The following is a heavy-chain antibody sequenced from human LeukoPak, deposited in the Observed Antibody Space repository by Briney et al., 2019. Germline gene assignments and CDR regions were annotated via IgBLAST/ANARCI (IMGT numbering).Heavy chain of an antibody. CDR3: ARGARQWLVGYYMDV. D-gene: IGHD6-19*01. CDR1: GFTLSDYD. V-gene: IGHV3-13*01. CDR2: IGPAGDT. Sequence: GGSLRLSCAASGFTLSDYDMHWVRHVAGKGLEWVSAIGPAGDTYYPGSVKGRFTISRENAKDSLHLQMNSLRAEDTAVYYCARGARQWLVGYYMDVWGKGTTVTVS. J-gene: IGHJ6*03.